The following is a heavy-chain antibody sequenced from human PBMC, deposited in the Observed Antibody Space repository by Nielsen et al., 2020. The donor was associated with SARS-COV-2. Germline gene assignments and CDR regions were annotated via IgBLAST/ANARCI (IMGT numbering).Heavy chain of an antibody. D-gene: IGHD3-3*01. V-gene: IGHV4-31*02. CDR2: IYYSGST. Sequence: SWVRQHPGKGLEWIGYIYYSGSTYYNLSLKSRVTISVDTSKNQFSLKLSSVTAADTAVYYCARLPRDTIFGVVKYGMDVWGQGTTVTVSS. CDR3: ARLPRDTIFGVVKYGMDV. J-gene: IGHJ6*02.